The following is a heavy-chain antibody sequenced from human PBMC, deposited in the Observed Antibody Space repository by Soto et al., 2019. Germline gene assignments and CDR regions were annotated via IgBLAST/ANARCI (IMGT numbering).Heavy chain of an antibody. CDR3: GRVVIAATPHRDVDY. CDR2: IHNSAST. D-gene: IGHD2-21*01. CDR1: GGSISSGGYY. J-gene: IGHJ4*02. V-gene: IGHV4-39*01. Sequence: SETHSLTCAVSGGSISSGGYYWGWIRQPPGKGLEWIGSIHNSASTYYNPSLKSRVTISVDTSRNQFSLNLNSVTAADTAMYYCGRVVIAATPHRDVDYWGQGTLVTVS.